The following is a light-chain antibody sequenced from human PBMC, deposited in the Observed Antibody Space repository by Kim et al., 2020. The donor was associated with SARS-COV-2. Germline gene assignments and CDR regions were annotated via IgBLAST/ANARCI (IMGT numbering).Light chain of an antibody. Sequence: LPPPPSVSVSPGQTASITCSGDKLGDKYACWYQQKPGQSPVLVIYQDSKRPSGIPERFSGSNSGNTVTLTISGTQAMDEADYYCQAWDSSTAVFGGGTQLTVL. CDR2: QDS. CDR1: KLGDKY. J-gene: IGLJ3*02. CDR3: QAWDSSTAV. V-gene: IGLV3-1*01.